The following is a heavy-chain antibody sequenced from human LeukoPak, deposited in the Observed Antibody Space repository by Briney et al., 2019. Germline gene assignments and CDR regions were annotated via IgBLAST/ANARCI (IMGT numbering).Heavy chain of an antibody. CDR1: EYTFTSYS. CDR3: ARGGAGIVVVPAAIPFDY. CDR2: INPNSGGT. Sequence: ASVKVSCKASEYTFTSYSMHWVRQAPGQGLEWMGWINPNSGGTNYAQKFQGRVTMTRDTSISTAYMELSRLRSDDTAVYYCARGGAGIVVVPAAIPFDYWGQGTLVTVSS. D-gene: IGHD2-2*01. V-gene: IGHV1-2*02. J-gene: IGHJ4*02.